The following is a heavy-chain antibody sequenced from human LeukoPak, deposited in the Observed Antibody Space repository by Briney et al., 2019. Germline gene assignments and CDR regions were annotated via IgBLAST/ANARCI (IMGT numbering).Heavy chain of an antibody. CDR3: ANYRVYPLGDSPD. CDR2: IRYDGSNK. V-gene: IGHV3-30*02. Sequence: SGGSLRLSCAASGFTFSSYGMHWVRQAPGKGLEWVAFIRYDGSNKYYADSVKGRFTISRDNSKNTLYLQMNSLRAEDTAVYYCANYRVYPLGDSPDWGQGTLVTVSS. D-gene: IGHD3-16*01. J-gene: IGHJ4*02. CDR1: GFTFSSYG.